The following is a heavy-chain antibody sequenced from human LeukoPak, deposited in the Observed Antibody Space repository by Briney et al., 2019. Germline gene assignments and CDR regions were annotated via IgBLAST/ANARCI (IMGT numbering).Heavy chain of an antibody. V-gene: IGHV4-34*01. CDR3: ARVNSAMNYYYYYMDV. CDR1: GGSFSGYY. Sequence: SETLSLTCAVYGGSFSGYYWSWIRQPPGKGLEWIGEINHSGSTNYNPSLKSRVTMSVDTSKNQFSLKLSSVTAADTAVYYCARVNSAMNYYYYYMDVWGKGTTVTISS. D-gene: IGHD1/OR15-1a*01. CDR2: INHSGST. J-gene: IGHJ6*03.